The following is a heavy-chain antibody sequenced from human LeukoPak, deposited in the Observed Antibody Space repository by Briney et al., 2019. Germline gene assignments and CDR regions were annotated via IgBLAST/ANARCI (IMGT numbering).Heavy chain of an antibody. J-gene: IGHJ6*04. V-gene: IGHV1-2*02. CDR2: INPNSGGT. CDR3: ARDPMRKNDFWSPNGSLVRGLDV. D-gene: IGHD3-3*01. CDR1: GYTFTGYY. Sequence: GASVTVSCKASGYTFTGYYMHWVRQAPGQGLEWMGWINPNSGGTNYAQKFQGRVTMTRDTSISTAYMELSRLRSDDTAVYYCARDPMRKNDFWSPNGSLVRGLDVWGKGTTVTVSS.